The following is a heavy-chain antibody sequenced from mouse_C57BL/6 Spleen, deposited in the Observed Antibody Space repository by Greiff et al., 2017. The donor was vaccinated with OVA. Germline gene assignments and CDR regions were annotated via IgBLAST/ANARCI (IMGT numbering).Heavy chain of an antibody. Sequence: DVQLVESGGGLVKPGGSLKLSCAASGFTFSDYGMHWVRQAPEKGLEWVAYISSGSSTIYYADTVKGRFTISRDNAKNTLFLQMTSLRSEDTAMYYCAREGDYWAWFAYWGQGTLVTVSA. CDR2: ISSGSSTI. V-gene: IGHV5-17*01. CDR1: GFTFSDYG. D-gene: IGHD1-1*01. CDR3: AREGDYWAWFAY. J-gene: IGHJ3*01.